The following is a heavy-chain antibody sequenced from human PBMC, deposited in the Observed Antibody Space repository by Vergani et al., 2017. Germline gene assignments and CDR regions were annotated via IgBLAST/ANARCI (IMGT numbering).Heavy chain of an antibody. Sequence: EVQLVESGGGLVKTGGSLRLSCAASGFTFSSYSMNWVRQAPGKGLEWVSSISSSSSYIYYADSVKGRFTISRDNAKNSLYLQMNSLRAEDTAVYYCARCSGGSCYYDYWGQGTLVTVSS. J-gene: IGHJ4*02. CDR3: ARCSGGSCYYDY. V-gene: IGHV3-21*01. D-gene: IGHD2-15*01. CDR1: GFTFSSYS. CDR2: ISSSSSYI.